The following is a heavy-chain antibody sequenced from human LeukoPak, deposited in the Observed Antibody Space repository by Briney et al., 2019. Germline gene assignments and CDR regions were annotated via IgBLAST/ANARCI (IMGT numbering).Heavy chain of an antibody. V-gene: IGHV1-46*01. CDR3: ARDRNTVLGVVIYWFDT. Sequence: ASVKVSCKASGYTFTSYYMHWVRQAPGQGLEWMGIINPSGGTTIYAPKFQGRVTMTTDTSTSTVYMELSSLRSEDTAVYYCARDRNTVLGVVIYWFDTWGQGTLVTVSS. CDR1: GYTFTSYY. D-gene: IGHD3-3*01. J-gene: IGHJ5*02. CDR2: INPSGGTT.